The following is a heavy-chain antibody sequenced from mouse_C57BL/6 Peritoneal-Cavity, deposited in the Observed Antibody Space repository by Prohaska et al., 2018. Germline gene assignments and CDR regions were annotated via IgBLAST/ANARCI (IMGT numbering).Heavy chain of an antibody. CDR3: ARVDGYLGYFDV. D-gene: IGHD2-3*01. CDR2: IDPSDSYT. Sequence: QVQLQQPGAELVRPGTSVKLSCKASGYTFTSYWMHWVKQRPGQGLEWIGVIDPSDSYTNYNLKFKGKATLTVDTSSSTAYMQLSSLTSEDSAVYYCARVDGYLGYFDVWGTGSTVTVSS. J-gene: IGHJ1*03. CDR1: GYTFTSYW. V-gene: IGHV1-59*01.